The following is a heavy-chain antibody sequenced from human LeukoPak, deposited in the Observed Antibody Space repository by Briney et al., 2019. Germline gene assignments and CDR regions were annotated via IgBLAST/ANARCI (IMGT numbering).Heavy chain of an antibody. CDR1: GGSVSSGSYY. V-gene: IGHV4-61*01. CDR2: IYYSGST. D-gene: IGHD1-26*01. Sequence: SETLSLTCTVSGGSVSSGSYYWSWIRQPPGKGLEWIGYIYYSGSTNYNPSLKSRVTISVDTSKNQFSLKLSSVTAADTAVYYCAREPLRAESRWFDPWGQGSLVTVSS. CDR3: AREPLRAESRWFDP. J-gene: IGHJ5*02.